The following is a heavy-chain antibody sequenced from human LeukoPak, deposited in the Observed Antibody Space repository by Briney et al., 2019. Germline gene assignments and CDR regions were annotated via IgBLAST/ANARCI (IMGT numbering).Heavy chain of an antibody. CDR1: GFTFSTYS. CDR2: ISSSSNYI. J-gene: IGHJ1*01. D-gene: IGHD4-17*01. CDR3: ARDMTTATTCYLEH. Sequence: GGSLRLSCAASGFTFSTYSMNWVRQAPGKGLEWVSSISSSSNYIYYAGSVKGRFSISRDDAKNLLFLQMNGLRVEDTAVYYCARDMTTATTCYLEHWGQGTLVTVSS. V-gene: IGHV3-21*06.